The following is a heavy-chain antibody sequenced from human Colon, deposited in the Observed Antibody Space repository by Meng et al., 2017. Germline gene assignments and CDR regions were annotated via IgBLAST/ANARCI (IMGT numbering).Heavy chain of an antibody. Sequence: QLQLQESGSGLVKPSQTLSLTCAVSGGSISSSNWWSWVRQPPGKGLEWIGYISKSGDIYYNPSLKSRATISVDTSKNQFSLKLSSVTAADTAVYYCARDTRASSFGPWGQGTLVTVSS. D-gene: IGHD1-26*01. CDR2: ISKSGDI. CDR1: GGSISSSNW. V-gene: IGHV4-30-2*05. CDR3: ARDTRASSFGP. J-gene: IGHJ5*02.